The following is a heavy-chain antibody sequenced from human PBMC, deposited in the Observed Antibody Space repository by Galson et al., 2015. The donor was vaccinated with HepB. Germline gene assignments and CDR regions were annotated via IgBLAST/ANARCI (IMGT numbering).Heavy chain of an antibody. CDR3: ARDRGGNKQQLGPGDY. J-gene: IGHJ4*02. V-gene: IGHV3-11*05. Sequence: SLRLSCAASGFTFSDYYMSWIRQAPGKGLEWVSYISSSSSYTNYADSVKGRFTISRDNAKNSLYLQMNSLRAEDTAVYYCARDRGGNKQQLGPGDYWGQGTLVTVSS. D-gene: IGHD6-13*01. CDR2: ISSSSSYT. CDR1: GFTFSDYY.